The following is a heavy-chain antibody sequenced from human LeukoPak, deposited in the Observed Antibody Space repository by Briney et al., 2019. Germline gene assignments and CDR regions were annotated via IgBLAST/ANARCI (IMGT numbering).Heavy chain of an antibody. Sequence: PGGSLRLSCAASGFTFSSYWMSWVRQAPGKGLEWVANIKQDGSEKYYVDSVKGRFTISRDNAKNSLYLQMDSVRAEDTAVYYCARGSSGYYYYYYGMDVWGQGTTVTVSS. D-gene: IGHD3-22*01. V-gene: IGHV3-7*01. CDR2: IKQDGSEK. J-gene: IGHJ6*02. CDR3: ARGSSGYYYYYYGMDV. CDR1: GFTFSSYW.